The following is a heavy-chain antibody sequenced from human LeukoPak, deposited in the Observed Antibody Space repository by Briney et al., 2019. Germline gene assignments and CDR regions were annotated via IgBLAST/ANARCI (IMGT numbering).Heavy chain of an antibody. CDR2: ITGNGADT. CDR3: ARDRSGSYPNWFDP. CDR1: GFTFSSYG. D-gene: IGHD3-10*01. J-gene: IGHJ5*02. Sequence: GGSLRLSCAASGFTFSSYGMSWVRQAPGKGLEWVSAITGNGADTFYADSVKGRFTISRDNSKNTMYLQMNSLRAEDTALYYCARDRSGSYPNWFDPWGQGTLVTVSS. V-gene: IGHV3-23*01.